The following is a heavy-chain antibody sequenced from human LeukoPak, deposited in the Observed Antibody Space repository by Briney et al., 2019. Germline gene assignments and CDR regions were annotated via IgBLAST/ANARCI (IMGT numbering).Heavy chain of an antibody. J-gene: IGHJ6*03. CDR1: GFTFSSYE. CDR3: ARESLHGSGSYSYYYYYMDV. CDR2: ISSSGSTI. Sequence: QPGGSLRLSCAASGFTFSSYEMNWVRQAPGKGLEWVSYISSSGSTIYYADSVKGRFTISRDNAKNSLYLQMNSLRAEDTAVYYCARESLHGSGSYSYYYYYMDVWGKGTTVTISS. V-gene: IGHV3-48*03. D-gene: IGHD3-10*01.